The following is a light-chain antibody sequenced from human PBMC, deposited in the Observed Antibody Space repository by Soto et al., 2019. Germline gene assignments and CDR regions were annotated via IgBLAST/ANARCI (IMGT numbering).Light chain of an antibody. CDR2: AAS. CDR1: QSISSY. CDR3: QQSYSTPYT. Sequence: DIQMTQSPSSLSASVGDRVTITCRASQSISSYLNWYQQKPGKAPKLLIYAASSLQSGVPSKFSGSGSVTDFTLTISSLQTEDFATYYCQQSYSTPYTFGQGTKLEIK. V-gene: IGKV1-39*01. J-gene: IGKJ2*01.